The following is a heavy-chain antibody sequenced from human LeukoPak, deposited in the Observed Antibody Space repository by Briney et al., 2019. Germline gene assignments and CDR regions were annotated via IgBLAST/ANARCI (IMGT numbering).Heavy chain of an antibody. CDR2: IYYSGST. CDR3: ARGGGGYCSGDSCPSAFDI. CDR1: VGSISRGGYY. J-gene: IGHJ3*02. Sequence: SVTLSLTCTVSVGSISRGGYYWSWIRQPPGRGLAWIGYIYYSGSTNYHPSLKSRVTISVDTSKNQFSLKLSSVTAADTAVYYCARGGGGYCSGDSCPSAFDIWGQGTMVTVSS. V-gene: IGHV4-61*08. D-gene: IGHD2-15*01.